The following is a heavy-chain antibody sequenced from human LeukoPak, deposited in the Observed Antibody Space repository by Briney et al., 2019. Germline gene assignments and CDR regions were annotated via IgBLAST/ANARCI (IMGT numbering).Heavy chain of an antibody. Sequence: PGGSLRLSCAASGFTFSSYAMSWVRQAPGKGLEWVSGISGSGGSTYYADSVKGRFTISRDNSKNTLYLQMNSLRAEDTAVYYCAKGQSYYYYYYMDVWGKGTTVSVSS. CDR2: ISGSGGST. V-gene: IGHV3-23*01. CDR1: GFTFSSYA. J-gene: IGHJ6*03. CDR3: AKGQSYYYYYYMDV.